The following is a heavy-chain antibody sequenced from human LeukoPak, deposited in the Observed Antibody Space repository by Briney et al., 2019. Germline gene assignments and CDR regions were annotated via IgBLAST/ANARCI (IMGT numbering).Heavy chain of an antibody. J-gene: IGHJ4*02. Sequence: LRLSCATSGFTFSNYEMSWIRQPPGKGLEWIGEINHSGSTNYNPSLKSRVTISVDTSKNQFSLKLSSVTAADTAVYYCARGGQGIAAAGTGFFYGYWGQGTLVTVSS. D-gene: IGHD6-13*01. CDR1: GFTFSNYE. V-gene: IGHV4-34*01. CDR3: ARGGQGIAAAGTGFFYGY. CDR2: INHSGST.